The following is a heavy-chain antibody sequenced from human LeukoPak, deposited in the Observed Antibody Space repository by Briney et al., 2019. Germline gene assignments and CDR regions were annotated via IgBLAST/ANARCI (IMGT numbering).Heavy chain of an antibody. Sequence: SETLSLTCTVSGGSISSYYWSWIRQPPGKGLEWIGYIYYSGSTNYNPSLKSGVTISVDTSKNQFSLKLSSVTAADTAVYYCARRYDFFAMDVWGKGTTVTVSS. D-gene: IGHD3-3*01. CDR1: GGSISSYY. CDR2: IYYSGST. V-gene: IGHV4-59*01. J-gene: IGHJ6*03. CDR3: ARRYDFFAMDV.